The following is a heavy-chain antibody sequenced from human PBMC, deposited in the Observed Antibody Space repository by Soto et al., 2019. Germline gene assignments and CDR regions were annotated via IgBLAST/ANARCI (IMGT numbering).Heavy chain of an antibody. D-gene: IGHD3-10*01. CDR1: GFTIGDYA. J-gene: IGHJ4*02. CDR3: TSEPELLWFGGRSFYFDY. CDR2: IRSKAYGGTT. V-gene: IGHV3-49*03. Sequence: PGGSQRLSYTASGFTIGDYAMSWFRKAPGKGLEWVGFIRSKAYGGTTEYAASVKGRFTISRDDSKSIAYLQMNSLKTEDTAVYYCTSEPELLWFGGRSFYFDYWGQGTLVTVSS.